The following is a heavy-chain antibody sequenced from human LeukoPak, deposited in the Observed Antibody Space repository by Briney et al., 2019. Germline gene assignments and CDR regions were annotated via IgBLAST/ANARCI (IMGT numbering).Heavy chain of an antibody. D-gene: IGHD3-22*01. V-gene: IGHV3-30*18. CDR3: AKSEVYYFGTSGGFDY. Sequence: GGSLRLSCAASGFTFGTFGMHWVRQAPGKGLEWVAFISYDGSSEYDADSVKGRFTISRDNSENTVYLQMNSLRAEDTAVYYCAKSEVYYFGTSGGFDYWGQGTLVTVSS. CDR2: ISYDGSSE. CDR1: GFTFGTFG. J-gene: IGHJ4*02.